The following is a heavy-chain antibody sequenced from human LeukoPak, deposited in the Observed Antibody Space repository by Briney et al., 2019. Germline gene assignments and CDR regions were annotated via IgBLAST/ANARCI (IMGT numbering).Heavy chain of an antibody. CDR1: GFSFSSYS. CDR2: ISITGETI. J-gene: IGHJ4*02. CDR3: ARSAPGFDY. Sequence: GGSLRLSCAASGFSFSSYSMNWVRPAPGKEPEWISYISITGETIYYADSVTGRFTISRDNVQRSIYLEMNSLRDDDTAVYYCARSAPGFDYWGRGTLVNVSS. V-gene: IGHV3-48*02.